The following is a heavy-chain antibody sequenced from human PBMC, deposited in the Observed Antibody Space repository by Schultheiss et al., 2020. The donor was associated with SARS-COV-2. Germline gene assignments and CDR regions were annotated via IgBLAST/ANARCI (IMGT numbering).Heavy chain of an antibody. J-gene: IGHJ4*02. D-gene: IGHD6-19*01. CDR1: GGSISSSSYY. V-gene: IGHV4-39*07. CDR3: ARARYSSGWYSGFDY. CDR2: IYYSGST. Sequence: SETLSLTCTVSGGSISSSSYYWGWIRQPPGKGLEWIGSIYYSGSTNYNPSLKSRVTMSVDTSKNQFSLKLSSVTAADTAMYYCARARYSSGWYSGFDYWGQGTLVTVSS.